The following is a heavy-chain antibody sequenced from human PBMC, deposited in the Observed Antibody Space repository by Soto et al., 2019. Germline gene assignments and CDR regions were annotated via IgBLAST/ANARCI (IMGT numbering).Heavy chain of an antibody. Sequence: QVQLVQSGAEVKKPGSSVKVSCKASGGTFSSYAISWVRQAPGQGLEWMGGIIPIFGTANYAQKFQGRVTITADEDTCTAYMGLSSLRSEDTAVYYCARSRGEIVVVVGATEDSWFDHWGQGTLVTVSS. V-gene: IGHV1-69*12. CDR2: IIPIFGTA. D-gene: IGHD2-15*01. CDR1: GGTFSSYA. CDR3: ARSRGEIVVVVGATEDSWFDH. J-gene: IGHJ5*02.